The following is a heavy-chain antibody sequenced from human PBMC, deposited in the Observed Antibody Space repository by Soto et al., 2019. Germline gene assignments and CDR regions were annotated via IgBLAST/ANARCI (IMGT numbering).Heavy chain of an antibody. CDR1: GFTFSSYG. D-gene: IGHD7-27*01. Sequence: GGSLRLSCAASGFTFSSYGMHWVRQAPGKGLEWVAVISYDGSNKYYADSVKGRFTISRDNSKNTLYLQMNSLRAEDTAVYYCAKERLGIDYWGQGTLVTVSS. V-gene: IGHV3-30*18. CDR2: ISYDGSNK. CDR3: AKERLGIDY. J-gene: IGHJ4*02.